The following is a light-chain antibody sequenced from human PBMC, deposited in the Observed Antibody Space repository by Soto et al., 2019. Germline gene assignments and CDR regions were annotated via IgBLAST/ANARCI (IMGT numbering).Light chain of an antibody. CDR2: KAS. CDR3: QQYNSYPYA. Sequence: DIQMTQSPSTLSASVGDRVTITCRASQSISSWLAWYQQKPGKAPKLLIYKASSLESGVPSRCIGSGSGTEFTLTISSLQPDDFATDYGQQYNSYPYAFGQGTKLVSK. J-gene: IGKJ2*01. V-gene: IGKV1-5*03. CDR1: QSISSW.